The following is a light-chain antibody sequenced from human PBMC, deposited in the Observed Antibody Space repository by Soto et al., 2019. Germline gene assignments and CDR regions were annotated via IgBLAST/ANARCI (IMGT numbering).Light chain of an antibody. CDR3: QQYNNWPPLT. V-gene: IGKV3-15*01. Sequence: EIVMTQSPATLSVSPGERATLSCRASQSVNSNLAWYQQKTGQAPRLLIYGASTRATGIPARFSGSGSGTEFTLTISSLQSEDFALYYCQQYNNWPPLTFGGGTKVEIK. J-gene: IGKJ4*01. CDR1: QSVNSN. CDR2: GAS.